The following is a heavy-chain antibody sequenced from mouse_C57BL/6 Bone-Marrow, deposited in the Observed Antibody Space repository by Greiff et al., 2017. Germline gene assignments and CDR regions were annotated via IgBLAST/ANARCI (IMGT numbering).Heavy chain of an antibody. CDR2: INPNYGTT. V-gene: IGHV1-39*01. Sequence: EVQLQESGPELVQPGASVKISCKASGYSFTDYNMNWVKQSNGKRLEWIGVINPNYGTTSYHQKFKGKATLTVDQSSSTAYLPLNSLTSEDSAVYYCSKDSSGYLFAYWGQGTLVTVSA. CDR3: SKDSSGYLFAY. J-gene: IGHJ3*01. D-gene: IGHD3-2*02. CDR1: GYSFTDYN.